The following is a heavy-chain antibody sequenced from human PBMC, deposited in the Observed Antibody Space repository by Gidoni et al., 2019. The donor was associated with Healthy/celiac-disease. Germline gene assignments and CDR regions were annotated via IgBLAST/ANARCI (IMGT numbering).Heavy chain of an antibody. CDR3: ARQKLWFGESHGVFDY. J-gene: IGHJ4*02. Sequence: QVQLQESGPGLVKPSETLSLTCTVSGGSISSYYWSWIRQPPGKGLEWIGYIYYSGSTNYNPSLKSRVTISVDTSKNQFSLKLSSVTAADTAVYYCARQKLWFGESHGVFDYWGQGTLVTVSS. CDR2: IYYSGST. CDR1: GGSISSYY. D-gene: IGHD3-10*01. V-gene: IGHV4-59*08.